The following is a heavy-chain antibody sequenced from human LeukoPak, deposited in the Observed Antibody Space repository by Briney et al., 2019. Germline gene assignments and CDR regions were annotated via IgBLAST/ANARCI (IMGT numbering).Heavy chain of an antibody. D-gene: IGHD2-2*01. CDR3: AREQVVVGRGYYGMDV. J-gene: IGHJ6*02. V-gene: IGHV3-66*01. Sequence: GGSLRLSCAASGFTVSSNYMNWVRQAPGKGLEWVSVMYSGGSTFYGDSVKGRFTISRDNSMNTLFLQMNSLRVDDTAVYYCAREQVVVGRGYYGMDVWGQGTTVTVSS. CDR2: MYSGGST. CDR1: GFTVSSNY.